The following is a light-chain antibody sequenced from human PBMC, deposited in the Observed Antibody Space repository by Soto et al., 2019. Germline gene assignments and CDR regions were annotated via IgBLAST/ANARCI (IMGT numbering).Light chain of an antibody. CDR2: SNH. CDR3: GAWADGLFGYV. V-gene: IGLV1-47*02. Sequence: QSVLTQPRSASGTPGQSVTISCSGSNSNIGSNSVSWYQQLPGTAPKLLIYSNHQRPSEVPDRFSGSKSDASASLAISGLRYEDEADYYCGAWADGLFGYVFGTGKKVTV. J-gene: IGLJ1*01. CDR1: NSNIGSNS.